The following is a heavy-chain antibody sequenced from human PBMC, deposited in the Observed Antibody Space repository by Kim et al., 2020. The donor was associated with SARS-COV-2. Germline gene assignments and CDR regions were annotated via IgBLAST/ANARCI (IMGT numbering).Heavy chain of an antibody. Sequence: SETLSLTCAVSGGSISSRTYYWSWIRQHPGKGLEWIGYIYDSETTYYNPSLRSRVTISADTSTNQFSLKVTSVTAADTAVYFCERVRYDVSVYSE. CDR2: IYDSETT. CDR1: GGSISSRTYY. D-gene: IGHD3-22*01. J-gene: IGHJ1*01. V-gene: IGHV4-31*11. CDR3: ERVRYDVSVYSE.